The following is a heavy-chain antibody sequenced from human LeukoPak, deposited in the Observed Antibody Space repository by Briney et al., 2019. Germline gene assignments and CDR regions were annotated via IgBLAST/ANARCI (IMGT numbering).Heavy chain of an antibody. J-gene: IGHJ4*02. D-gene: IGHD2-2*01. V-gene: IGHV3-23*01. CDR2: ISGSGGST. CDR3: AKDEDIVVVPAAIDY. CDR1: GFTFSSYA. Sequence: GGSLRLSCAASGFTFSSYAMSWVRQAPGEGLEWVSAISGSGGSTYYADSVKGRFTISRDNSKNTLYLQMNSLRAEDTAVYYCAKDEDIVVVPAAIDYWGQGTLVTVSS.